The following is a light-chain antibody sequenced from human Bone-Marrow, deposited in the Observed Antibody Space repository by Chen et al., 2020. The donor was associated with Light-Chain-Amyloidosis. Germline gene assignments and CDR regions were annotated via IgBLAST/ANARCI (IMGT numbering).Light chain of an antibody. J-gene: IGKJ2*01. CDR3: QQYHTTAYT. CDR2: WAS. CDR1: QSVLFSSNNKNY. Sequence: DIVMTQSPDSLGVSLGERATINCKSSQSVLFSSNNKNYLSWYQQKPGQPPKLLIYWASTRESGVPDRFSGSGSGTDFTLTISSLQAEDVAVYYCQQYHTTAYTFGQGTKLEIK. V-gene: IGKV4-1*01.